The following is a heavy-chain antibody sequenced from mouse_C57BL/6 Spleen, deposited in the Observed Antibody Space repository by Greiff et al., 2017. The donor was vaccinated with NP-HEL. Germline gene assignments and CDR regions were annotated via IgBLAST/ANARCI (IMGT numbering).Heavy chain of an antibody. V-gene: IGHV1-15*01. CDR3: TRSNYVFAY. D-gene: IGHD2-1*01. Sequence: QVQLKESGAELVRPGASVTLSCKASGYTFTDYEMHWVKQTPVHGLEWIGAIDPETGGTAYNQKFKGKAILTADKSSSTAYMELRSLTSEDSAVYYCTRSNYVFAYWGQGTLVTVSA. CDR2: IDPETGGT. CDR1: GYTFTDYE. J-gene: IGHJ3*01.